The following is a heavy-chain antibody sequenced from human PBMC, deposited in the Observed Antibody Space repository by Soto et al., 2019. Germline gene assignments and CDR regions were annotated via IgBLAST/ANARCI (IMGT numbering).Heavy chain of an antibody. V-gene: IGHV4-4*07. J-gene: IGHJ4*02. Sequence: QVQLQYSGPGLVKPSETLSLTCTVSVDSISNYYCSWIRLPAGKALEWLGRISSSGSTNYNPSLKGRVSMSVDTSNNQLSLSLSSVTAADSAVYYCARRGNSYGYWGFFYYWGQGTLVTVSS. CDR3: ARRGNSYGYWGFFYY. D-gene: IGHD5-18*01. CDR1: VDSISNYY. CDR2: ISSSGST.